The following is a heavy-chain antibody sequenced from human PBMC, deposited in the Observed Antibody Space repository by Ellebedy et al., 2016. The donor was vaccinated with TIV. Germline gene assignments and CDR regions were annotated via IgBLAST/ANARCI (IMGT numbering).Heavy chain of an antibody. CDR2: INSDGSST. CDR1: GFTFSSYW. Sequence: GESLKISCAASGFTFSSYWMHWVRQAPGKGLVWVSRINSDGSSTSHADSVKGRFTISRDNAKNTLYLQMNSLRAEDTAVYYCARSRGYSYQDYWGQGTLVTVSS. J-gene: IGHJ4*02. V-gene: IGHV3-74*01. CDR3: ARSRGYSYQDY. D-gene: IGHD5-18*01.